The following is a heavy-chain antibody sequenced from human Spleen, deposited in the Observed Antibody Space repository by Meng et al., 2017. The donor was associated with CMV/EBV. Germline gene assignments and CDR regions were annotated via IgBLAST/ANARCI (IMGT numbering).Heavy chain of an antibody. CDR2: ISYDGSNK. Sequence: LSCAASGFTFTSYAMHWVRQAPGKGLEWVAVISYDGSNKYYADSVKGRFTISRDNSKNTVYLQMNSLRAEDTAVFYCARDVGYGDFDFWGQGTLVTVSS. V-gene: IGHV3-30-3*01. CDR1: GFTFTSYA. CDR3: ARDVGYGDFDF. D-gene: IGHD4-17*01. J-gene: IGHJ4*02.